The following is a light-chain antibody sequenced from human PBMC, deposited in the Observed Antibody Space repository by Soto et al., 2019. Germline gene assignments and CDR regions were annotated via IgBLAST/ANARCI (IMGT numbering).Light chain of an antibody. CDR2: EVT. Sequence: QSVLTQPASVSGSPGQSITISCTGTSRDVGGYDFVSWYQQHPGKAPKLIIYEVTHRPSGVSDRFSASKSANTASLTISGLQAEDEADYYCCSYAGSYTFAVFGTGTKVTVL. J-gene: IGLJ1*01. CDR1: SRDVGGYDF. V-gene: IGLV2-14*03. CDR3: CSYAGSYTFAV.